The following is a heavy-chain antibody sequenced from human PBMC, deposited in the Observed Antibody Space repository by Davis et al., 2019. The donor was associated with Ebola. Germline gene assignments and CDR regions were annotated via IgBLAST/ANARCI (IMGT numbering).Heavy chain of an antibody. CDR2: MNPNSGNG. Sequence: SVTVSRMASVYTFLPSDLSWVRQATGQGLARMGWMNPNSGNGGLAPKFQGRVTLTRNTSINTAYMELNNLRSDDTAVYFCARGTTMAVNSWGQGTLVSVSS. J-gene: IGHJ4*02. V-gene: IGHV1-8*01. CDR3: ARGTTMAVNS. CDR1: VYTFLPSD. D-gene: IGHD1-1*01.